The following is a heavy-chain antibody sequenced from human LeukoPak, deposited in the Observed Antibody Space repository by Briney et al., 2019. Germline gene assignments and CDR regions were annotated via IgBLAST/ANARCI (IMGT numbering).Heavy chain of an antibody. Sequence: SETLSLTCTVSGASISSYYRSWIRQPAGKGLEWIGRIYTSGSTNYNPSLKSRVTLSVDTSKNQFSLKLRSVTAADTAVYYCARDYGGWRFDYWGQGTLVTVSS. CDR1: GASISSYY. V-gene: IGHV4-4*07. CDR2: IYTSGST. D-gene: IGHD2-8*01. CDR3: ARDYGGWRFDY. J-gene: IGHJ4*02.